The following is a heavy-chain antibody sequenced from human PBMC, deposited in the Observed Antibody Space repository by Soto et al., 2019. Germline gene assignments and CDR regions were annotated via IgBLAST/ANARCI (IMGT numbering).Heavy chain of an antibody. Sequence: QVQLVQSGAEVKKPGASVQDSCKASGYTFSNYGISWVRQAPGQGLEWMGWISAYNGNTNYAQKLQGRVTMTTDTSTSTAYMELRSLRSDDTAVYYCAREPTSEQLWFHYYGMDVWGQGTKVTVSS. D-gene: IGHD5-18*01. J-gene: IGHJ6*02. CDR2: ISAYNGNT. CDR1: GYTFSNYG. CDR3: AREPTSEQLWFHYYGMDV. V-gene: IGHV1-18*01.